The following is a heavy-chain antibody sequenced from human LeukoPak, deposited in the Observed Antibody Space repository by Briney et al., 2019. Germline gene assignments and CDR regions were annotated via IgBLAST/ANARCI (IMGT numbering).Heavy chain of an antibody. CDR3: ANSAYRTVTIPRDGLAY. D-gene: IGHD4-17*01. CDR1: GFTFSSYG. V-gene: IGHV3-30*18. CDR2: ISYDGSNK. J-gene: IGHJ4*02. Sequence: PGGSLRLSCAASGFTFSSYGMHWVRQAPGKGLEWVAVISYDGSNKYYADSVKGRFTISRDNSKNTLYLQMNSLRAEDTAVYYCANSAYRTVTIPRDGLAYWGQGTLVTVSS.